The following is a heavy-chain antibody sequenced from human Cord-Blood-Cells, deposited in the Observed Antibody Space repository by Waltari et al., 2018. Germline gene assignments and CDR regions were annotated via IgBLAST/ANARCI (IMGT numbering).Heavy chain of an antibody. Sequence: QITLKESGPTLVKTTQTLTLTCTFSGFSLSTSAVGVGWIRQPPGKALEWLALIYWNDDKRYSPSLKSRLTITKDTSKNQVVLTMTNMDPVDTATYYCAHSSRKIYSSSSLDYWGQGTLVTVSS. D-gene: IGHD6-6*01. CDR2: IYWNDDK. J-gene: IGHJ4*02. V-gene: IGHV2-5*01. CDR3: AHSSRKIYSSSSLDY. CDR1: GFSLSTSAVG.